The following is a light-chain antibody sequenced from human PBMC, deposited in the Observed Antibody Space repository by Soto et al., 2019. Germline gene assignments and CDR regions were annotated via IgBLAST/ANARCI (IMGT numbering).Light chain of an antibody. CDR2: GAS. CDR3: QQYNEWPLT. V-gene: IGKV3-15*01. Sequence: ETVMTQSPATLSVSPGERDTLSCGASQSVSTNLAWYQQKPGQVPRLLIYGASTRASDIPARFSGSGSGTEFTLTISSLQSEDFAVYYCQQYNEWPLTFGGGTKVEIE. CDR1: QSVSTN. J-gene: IGKJ4*01.